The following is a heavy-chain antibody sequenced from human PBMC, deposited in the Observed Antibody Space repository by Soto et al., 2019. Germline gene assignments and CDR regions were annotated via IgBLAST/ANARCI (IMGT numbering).Heavy chain of an antibody. J-gene: IGHJ4*02. D-gene: IGHD3-9*01. CDR2: ISASGGSP. CDR1: GFISNNYA. V-gene: IGHV3-23*01. Sequence: GGSLRLSCGASGFISNNYAMSWVRQATGKGLEWVSFISASGGSPNYADSVKGRFTISRDTSKKMVYLHINSRRAEDTAVYYCAKNGNFYHVVTGYYPLGQYFGYSGQAT. CDR3: AKNGNFYHVVTGYYPLGQYFGY.